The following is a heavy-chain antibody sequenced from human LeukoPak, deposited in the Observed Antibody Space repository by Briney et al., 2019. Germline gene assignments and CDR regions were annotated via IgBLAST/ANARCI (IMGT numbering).Heavy chain of an antibody. J-gene: IGHJ4*02. CDR3: AREDGYCSGGNCYSYFDS. CDR2: IKKTGSET. D-gene: IGHD2-15*01. CDR1: GFTFSHFW. V-gene: IGHV3-7*01. Sequence: GGSLRLSCAASGFTFSHFWMSWVRQAPGKGLEWVAYIKKTGSETYYVDSVKDRFTITRDNTRNSLFLQMYSLRAEDTAVYFCAREDGYCSGGNCYSYFDSWGQGTLVTVSS.